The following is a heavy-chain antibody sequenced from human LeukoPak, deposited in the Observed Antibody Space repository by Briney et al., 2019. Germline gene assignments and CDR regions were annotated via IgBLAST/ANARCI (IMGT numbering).Heavy chain of an antibody. CDR1: GGSISSYY. D-gene: IGHD3-10*01. CDR3: ARARQLLWFGELLFGWFDP. J-gene: IGHJ5*02. V-gene: IGHV4-59*12. CDR2: IYYSGST. Sequence: QSSETLSLTCTVSGGSISSYYWSWIRQPPGKGLEWIGYIYYSGSTNYNPSLKSRVTISVDTSKNQFSLKLSSVTAADTAVYYCARARQLLWFGELLFGWFDPWGQGTLVTVSS.